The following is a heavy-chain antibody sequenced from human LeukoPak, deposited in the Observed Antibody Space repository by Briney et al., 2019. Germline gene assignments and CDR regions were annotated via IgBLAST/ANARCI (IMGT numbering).Heavy chain of an antibody. Sequence: GGSLRLSCVGAGLSNSDYGMSWVRQAPGKGLEWVAGIDWNGDASSYSDSVKGRFTISRDNAESSLYLEMNSLRDNDTALYFCARDLSATWYSLAYWGQGTLVTVSS. V-gene: IGHV3-20*04. J-gene: IGHJ4*02. CDR1: GLSNSDYG. CDR3: ARDLSATWYSLAY. D-gene: IGHD2-15*01. CDR2: IDWNGDAS.